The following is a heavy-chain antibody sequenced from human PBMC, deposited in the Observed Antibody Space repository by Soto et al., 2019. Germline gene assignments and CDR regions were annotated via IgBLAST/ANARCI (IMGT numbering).Heavy chain of an antibody. CDR2: ISSSGSTI. CDR3: ARSFTIFEVVNYYGMDV. V-gene: IGHV3-11*01. D-gene: IGHD3-3*01. J-gene: IGHJ6*02. CDR1: GSTFSDYY. Sequence: GGSLRLSCAASGSTFSDYYMSWIRQAPGKGLEWVSYISSSGSTIYYADSVKGRFTISRDNAKNSLYLQMNSLRAEDTAVYYCARSFTIFEVVNYYGMDVWGQGTTVTVSS.